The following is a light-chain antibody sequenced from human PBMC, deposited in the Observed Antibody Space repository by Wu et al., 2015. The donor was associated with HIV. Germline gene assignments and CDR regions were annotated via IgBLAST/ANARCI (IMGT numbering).Light chain of an antibody. J-gene: IGKJ4*01. V-gene: IGKV3-15*01. Sequence: EIVLTQSPGTLSLSPGERATLSCRASQSVSSSYLAWYQQKPGQAPSLLIFGVSNRATGVPARFSGSGSGTEFTLTISSLQSEDFAVYFCQHYNNLPLTFGGGTKVEIK. CDR3: QHYNNLPLT. CDR2: GVS. CDR1: QSVSSSY.